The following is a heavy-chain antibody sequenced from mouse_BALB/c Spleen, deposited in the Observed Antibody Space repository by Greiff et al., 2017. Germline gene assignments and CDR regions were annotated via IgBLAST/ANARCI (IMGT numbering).Heavy chain of an antibody. CDR2: ISYSGST. CDR1: GYSITSDYA. Sequence: EVQLQQSGPGLVKPSQSLSLTCTVTGYSITSDYAWNWIRQFPGNKLEWMGYISYSGSTSYNPSLKSRISITRDTSKNQFFLQLNSVTTEDTATYYCARWDYYGSSYAMDYWGQGTSVTVSS. D-gene: IGHD1-1*01. CDR3: ARWDYYGSSYAMDY. J-gene: IGHJ4*01. V-gene: IGHV3-2*02.